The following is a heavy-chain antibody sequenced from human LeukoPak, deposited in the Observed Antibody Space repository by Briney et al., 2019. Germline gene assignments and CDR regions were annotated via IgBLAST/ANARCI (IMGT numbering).Heavy chain of an antibody. CDR3: ATAAGGTAMVFDY. Sequence: GGSLRLSCAASGFTFSSYWMSWVRQAPGKGLEWVANIKQDGSEKYYVDSVKGRFTISRDNAKNSLYLQMNSLRAEDTAVYYCATAAGGTAMVFDYWGQGTLVTVSS. V-gene: IGHV3-7*01. CDR2: IKQDGSEK. D-gene: IGHD5-18*01. CDR1: GFTFSSYW. J-gene: IGHJ4*02.